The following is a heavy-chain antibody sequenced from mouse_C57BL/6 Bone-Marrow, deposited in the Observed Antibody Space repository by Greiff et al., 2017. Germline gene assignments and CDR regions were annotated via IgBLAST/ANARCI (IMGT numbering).Heavy chain of an antibody. J-gene: IGHJ2*01. CDR1: GYTFTSYW. Sequence: QVQLQQPGAELVKPGASVKLSCKASGYTFTSYWMQWVKQRPGQGLEWIGEIDPSDSYTNYNQKFKGKATLTVDTSSSTAYMQLSSLKSEDSAVYYCAREDGGDGYYYFDYWGQGTTLTVSS. V-gene: IGHV1-50*01. CDR3: AREDGGDGYYYFDY. D-gene: IGHD2-3*01. CDR2: IDPSDSYT.